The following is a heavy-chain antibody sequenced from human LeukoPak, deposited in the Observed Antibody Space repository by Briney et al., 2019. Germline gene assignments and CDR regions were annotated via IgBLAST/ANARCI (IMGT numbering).Heavy chain of an antibody. CDR3: ATSTSGL. CDR1: GFTFSSYT. CDR2: ISSDGSDK. J-gene: IGHJ4*02. V-gene: IGHV3-30*04. D-gene: IGHD3-10*01. Sequence: PGRSLRLSCAASGFTFSSYTMHWVRQAPGKGLEWVAVISSDGSDKYYADSVRGRFTISRDNSKNTQYLQMNSLRTEDTAVYYRATSTSGLWGQGTLVTVSS.